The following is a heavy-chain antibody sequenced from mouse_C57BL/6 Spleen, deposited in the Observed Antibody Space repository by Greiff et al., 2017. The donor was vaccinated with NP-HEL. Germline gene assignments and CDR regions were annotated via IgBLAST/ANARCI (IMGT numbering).Heavy chain of an antibody. Sequence: EVKLVESGGDLVKPGGSLKLSCAASGFTFSSYGMSWVRQTPDKRLEWVATISSGGSYTYYPDSVKGRFTISRDNAKNTLYLQMSSLKSEDTAMYYCARQDDPWFAYWGQGTLVTVSA. CDR1: GFTFSSYG. J-gene: IGHJ3*01. V-gene: IGHV5-6*01. CDR2: ISSGGSYT. CDR3: ARQDDPWFAY.